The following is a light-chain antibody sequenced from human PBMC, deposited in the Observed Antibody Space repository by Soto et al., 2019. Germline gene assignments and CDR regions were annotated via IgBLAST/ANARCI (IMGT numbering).Light chain of an antibody. CDR2: DAS. V-gene: IGKV1-5*01. J-gene: IGKJ1*01. Sequence: DIQMTQSPSTLSASVGDRVTITCRASPSIGRFLAWYQHQPGKAPKLLIYDASTLESGVPSRFSGTGSGTEFTFSITSLQPEDFGTYYCQQCYMGWTFGQGTKVDIK. CDR1: PSIGRF. CDR3: QQCYMGWT.